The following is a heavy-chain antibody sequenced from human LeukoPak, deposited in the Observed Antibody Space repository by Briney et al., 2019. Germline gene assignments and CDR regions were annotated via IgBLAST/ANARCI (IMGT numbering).Heavy chain of an antibody. D-gene: IGHD6-19*01. CDR3: ARAPIKTHGSGWSLMGEGSDY. J-gene: IGHJ4*02. V-gene: IGHV3-21*01. Sequence: NPGGSLRLSCAATGFTFSSYSMNWVRQAPGKGLEWVSSISSSSSYIYYADSVKGRFTISRDNAKNSLYLQMNSLRAEDTAVYYCARAPIKTHGSGWSLMGEGSDYWGQGTLVTVSS. CDR2: ISSSSSYI. CDR1: GFTFSSYS.